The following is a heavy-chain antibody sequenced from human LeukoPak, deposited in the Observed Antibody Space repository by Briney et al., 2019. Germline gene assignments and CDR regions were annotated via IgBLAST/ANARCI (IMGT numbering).Heavy chain of an antibody. D-gene: IGHD2/OR15-2a*01. Sequence: PSETLSLTCAVYGGSFSGYYWGWIRQPPGKGLQWIASIYYSGTTWYNPSLRSRVSISVDTSKNQFSLELTSMTAADTAVYYCARTHYCNEGEPCGAFDVWGQRTMVTVSS. CDR1: GGSFSGYY. CDR2: IYYSGTT. J-gene: IGHJ3*01. CDR3: ARTHYCNEGEPCGAFDV. V-gene: IGHV4-38-2*01.